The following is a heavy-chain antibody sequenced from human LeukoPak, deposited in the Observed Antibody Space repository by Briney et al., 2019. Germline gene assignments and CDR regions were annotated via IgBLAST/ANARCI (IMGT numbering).Heavy chain of an antibody. CDR3: ARSQLGIDWYFDL. J-gene: IGHJ2*01. V-gene: IGHV4-4*09. CDR2: IYASGST. CDR1: GVSISRYS. D-gene: IGHD7-27*01. Sequence: PSETLSLTCAVSGVSISRYSWNWIRQPPGKGLEWIGHIYASGSTNYSPSLKSRVTISVDTSKTQFSLKLSSVTAADTAVYYCARSQLGIDWYFDLWGRGTLVTVSS.